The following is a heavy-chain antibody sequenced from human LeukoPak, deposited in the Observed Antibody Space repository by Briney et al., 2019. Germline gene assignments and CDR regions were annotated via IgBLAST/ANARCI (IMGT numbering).Heavy chain of an antibody. J-gene: IGHJ3*02. V-gene: IGHV3-23*01. D-gene: IGHD3-22*01. CDR3: AKDQNSSGYYYLGPTDAFDI. Sequence: GGSLRLSGAVSGFSSSNYAMSWVRQFPGKGLEWVSGISGAGGNTYYADSVKGRFTISRDNSKNMLYLQMNTLTAEDTAIYFCAKDQNSSGYYYLGPTDAFDIWGQGTMVTVSS. CDR1: GFSSSNYA. CDR2: ISGAGGNT.